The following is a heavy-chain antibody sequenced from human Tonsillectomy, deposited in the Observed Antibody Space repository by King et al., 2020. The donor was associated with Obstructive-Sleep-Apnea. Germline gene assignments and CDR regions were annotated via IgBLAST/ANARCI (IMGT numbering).Heavy chain of an antibody. CDR3: ARGFPRTTVTTFFDY. CDR2: INPNSGAT. V-gene: IGHV1-2*07. J-gene: IGHJ4*02. Sequence: QLVQSGAEVKRPGASVKVSCKASGYTFTDYFMHWVRQAPGQGLEWMGWINPNSGATIYAHKFQGRVTMTRDTSISTAYMELSRLRSDDAAVYYCARGFPRTTVTTFFDYWGQGTLVTVSS. CDR1: GYTFTDYF. D-gene: IGHD4-17*01.